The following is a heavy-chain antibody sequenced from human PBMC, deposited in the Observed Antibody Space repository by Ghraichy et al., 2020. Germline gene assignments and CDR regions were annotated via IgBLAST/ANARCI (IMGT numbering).Heavy chain of an antibody. CDR3: AKDRDYYDSSGYYFNDFDI. CDR1: AFTFSNYA. CDR2: IGGSGSRT. D-gene: IGHD3-22*01. J-gene: IGHJ3*02. Sequence: GGSLRLSCAASAFTFSNYAMTWVRQAPGKGLEWDSTIGGSGSRTYYTDSVKGRFTISRDNSKNTLYLQMNSLRAEDTAVYYCAKDRDYYDSSGYYFNDFDIWGQGTPVTVSS. V-gene: IGHV3-23*01.